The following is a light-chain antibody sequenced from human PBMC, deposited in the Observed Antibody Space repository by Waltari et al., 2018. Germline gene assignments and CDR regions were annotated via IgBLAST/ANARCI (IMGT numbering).Light chain of an antibody. CDR1: SSDIGAYNY. Sequence: QSALTQPASVSGSPGQSIAISCTRTSSDIGAYNYVSWYQQHPGKAPKLMIYDVSNRPSGVSNRFSGSKSGNTASLTISGLQAEDKADYYCSSYTSSSTRVFGTGTKVTVL. V-gene: IGLV2-14*03. J-gene: IGLJ1*01. CDR3: SSYTSSSTRV. CDR2: DVS.